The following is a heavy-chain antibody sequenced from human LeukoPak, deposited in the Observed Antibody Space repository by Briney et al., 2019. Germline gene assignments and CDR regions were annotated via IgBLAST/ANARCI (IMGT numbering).Heavy chain of an antibody. J-gene: IGHJ6*02. CDR2: IIPIFGTA. Sequence: ASVKVSCKASGGTFSSYAISWVRQAPEQGLEWMGGIIPIFGTANYAQKFQGRVTITADESTSTAYMELSSLRSEDTAVYYCARDPSGGSSWYGDYYYYGMDVWGQGTTVTVSS. CDR3: ARDPSGGSSWYGDYYYYGMDV. D-gene: IGHD6-13*01. V-gene: IGHV1-69*13. CDR1: GGTFSSYA.